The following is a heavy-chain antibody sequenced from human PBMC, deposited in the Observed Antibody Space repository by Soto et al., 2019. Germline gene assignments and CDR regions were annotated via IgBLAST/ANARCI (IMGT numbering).Heavy chain of an antibody. V-gene: IGHV3-23*01. CDR2: VNAGGDRT. Sequence: GGSLRLSCAASGFTFSSYAMTWVRQAPGKGLGWVSSVNAGGDRTYYADSVKGRFTISRDNSKNTLYLQMNNLSAEDTAVYFCAKRSWNTSPDYYWFDPWGPGTLVTVSS. CDR1: GFTFSSYA. J-gene: IGHJ5*02. CDR3: AKRSWNTSPDYYWFDP. D-gene: IGHD2-2*01.